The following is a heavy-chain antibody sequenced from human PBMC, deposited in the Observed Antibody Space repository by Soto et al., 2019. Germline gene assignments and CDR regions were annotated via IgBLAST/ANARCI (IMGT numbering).Heavy chain of an antibody. D-gene: IGHD6-13*01. Sequence: SETLSLTCTVSGGSVSSPDSYWSWIRQAPGKGLEWVGHIYHSGTTYYNPSLRGRLSISVDRTKDQFSLKLTSVTAADTAVYYCARQSTGYSVEVDYWGQGTLVTVSS. CDR2: IYHSGTT. CDR3: ARQSTGYSVEVDY. V-gene: IGHV4-30-4*01. CDR1: GGSVSSPDSY. J-gene: IGHJ4*02.